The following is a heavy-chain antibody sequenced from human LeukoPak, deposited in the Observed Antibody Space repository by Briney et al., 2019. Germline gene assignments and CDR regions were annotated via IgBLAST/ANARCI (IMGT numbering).Heavy chain of an antibody. V-gene: IGHV3-23*01. Sequence: PGGSLRLSCAASGFTFSTYGMTWVRQAPGKGLEWVSDISGSGDSTYYADSVKGRFTISRDNSKNTLYLQMNTLRAEDAAVYYCAKTGDYGSCYYMGGWGKGTTVTSSS. CDR2: ISGSGDST. J-gene: IGHJ6*03. D-gene: IGHD3-10*01. CDR1: GFTFSTYG. CDR3: AKTGDYGSCYYMGG.